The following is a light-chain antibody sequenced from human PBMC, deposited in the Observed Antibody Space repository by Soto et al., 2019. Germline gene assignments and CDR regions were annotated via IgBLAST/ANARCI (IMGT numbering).Light chain of an antibody. V-gene: IGKV1-39*01. CDR3: QQSYNTSLT. CDR2: AAS. J-gene: IGKJ4*01. Sequence: DIQMTQSPSSLSASVGDRITITCRASQNVGTYLSWYQQRSGKAPKLLIYAASNLQSGVSSRFSGSGSGTDFTLASSSLHPEDFATDFCQQSYNTSLTFGGGTKVEI. CDR1: QNVGTY.